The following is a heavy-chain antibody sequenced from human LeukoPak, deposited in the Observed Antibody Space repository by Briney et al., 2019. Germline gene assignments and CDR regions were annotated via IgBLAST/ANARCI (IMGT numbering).Heavy chain of an antibody. D-gene: IGHD1-1*01. CDR2: IKYDGSEK. CDR3: ARGGTTFEH. V-gene: IGHV3-7*01. CDR1: GFAFIDSE. Sequence: GGSLRLSCAASGFAFIDSEMNWVRQAPGKGLEWVANIKYDGSEKYYVDSVKGRFTISRDNAKNSLYLQMNSLRAEDTAVYYCARGGTTFEHWGQGTLVTVSS. J-gene: IGHJ4*02.